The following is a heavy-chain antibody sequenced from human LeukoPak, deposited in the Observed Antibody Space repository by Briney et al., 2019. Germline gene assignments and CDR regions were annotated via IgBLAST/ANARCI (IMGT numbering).Heavy chain of an antibody. V-gene: IGHV3-66*01. Sequence: PGGSLRLSCAASGFTFSSYAMSWVRQAPGKGLEWVSVIYSGGSTYYADSVKGRFTISRDNSKNTLYLQMNSLRAEDTAVYYCARDLAVAGSFDYWGQGTLVTVSS. CDR2: IYSGGST. D-gene: IGHD6-19*01. CDR1: GFTFSSYA. J-gene: IGHJ4*02. CDR3: ARDLAVAGSFDY.